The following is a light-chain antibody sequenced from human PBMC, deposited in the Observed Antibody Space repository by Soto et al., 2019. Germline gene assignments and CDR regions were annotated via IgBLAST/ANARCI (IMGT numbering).Light chain of an antibody. V-gene: IGKV3-20*01. CDR1: QRISNNW. CDR3: HQYGTTPRS. CDR2: GGV. J-gene: IGKJ2*03. Sequence: EIVLTQSPGALSLSQGEGATLSCRASQRISNNWLAWYQQKPGQAPRLLIYGGVHRAAGIPDRFSGSGSGTDFTLIISALEADDFAVYYCHQYGTTPRSFGQGTMVDVK.